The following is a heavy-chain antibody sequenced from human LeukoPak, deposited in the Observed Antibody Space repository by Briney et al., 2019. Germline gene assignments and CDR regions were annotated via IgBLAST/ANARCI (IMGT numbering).Heavy chain of an antibody. CDR1: GFTVSSNY. Sequence: GGSLRLSCAVSGFTVSSNYMSCVRQAPGKGLEWVSIIYSGGYTFYADSVKGRFTISRDNSRNTLYLQMNSLRAEDTAVYYCARTAAGTFFDYWGQGTLVTVSS. V-gene: IGHV3-53*01. J-gene: IGHJ4*02. CDR2: IYSGGYT. D-gene: IGHD6-13*01. CDR3: ARTAAGTFFDY.